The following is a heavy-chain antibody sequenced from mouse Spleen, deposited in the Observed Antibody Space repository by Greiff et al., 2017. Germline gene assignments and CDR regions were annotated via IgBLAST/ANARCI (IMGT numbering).Heavy chain of an antibody. CDR3: TRGDGYTFAY. D-gene: IGHD2-3*01. V-gene: IGHV5-9-1*02. CDR1: GFTFSSYA. J-gene: IGHJ3*01. CDR2: ISSGGDYI. Sequence: EVKLVESGEGLVKPGGSLKLSCAASGFTFSSYAMSWVRQTPEKRLEWVAYISSGGDYIYYADTVKGRFTISRDNARNTLYLQMSSLKSEDTAMYYCTRGDGYTFAYWGQGTLVTVSA.